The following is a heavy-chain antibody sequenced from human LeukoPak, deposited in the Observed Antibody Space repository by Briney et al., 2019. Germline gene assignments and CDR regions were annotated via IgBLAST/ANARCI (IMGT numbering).Heavy chain of an antibody. J-gene: IGHJ4*02. CDR3: ARGGSDTAMAHDY. V-gene: IGHV3-74*01. D-gene: IGHD5-18*01. CDR2: INRGGSRT. Sequence: GGSLRLSCAASGFTFSNHWVHWVRQALGKGLMWVSRINRGGSRTDYADSVKGRFTISRDDAKNTLYLQLNSLRAEDTAVYFCARGGSDTAMAHDYWGQGTLVTVSS. CDR1: GFTFSNHW.